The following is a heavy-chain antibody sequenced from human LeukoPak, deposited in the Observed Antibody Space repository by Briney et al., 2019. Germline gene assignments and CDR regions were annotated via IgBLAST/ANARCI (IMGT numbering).Heavy chain of an antibody. CDR1: GFTFSSYS. V-gene: IGHV3-21*01. CDR3: ARDRPTYYDFWSGYYTGWFDP. J-gene: IGHJ5*02. Sequence: PGGSLRLSCAASGFTFSSYSMNWVRQAPGKGLEWVSSISSSSSYIYYADSVNGRFTISRDNAKNSLYLQMNSLRSEDTAVYYCARDRPTYYDFWSGYYTGWFDPWGQGTLVTVSS. CDR2: ISSSSSYI. D-gene: IGHD3-3*01.